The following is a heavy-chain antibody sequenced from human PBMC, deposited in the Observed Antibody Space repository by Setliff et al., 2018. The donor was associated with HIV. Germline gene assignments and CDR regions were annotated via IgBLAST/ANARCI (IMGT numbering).Heavy chain of an antibody. V-gene: IGHV4-39*01. CDR3: ARWHPPYGFWEEDY. CDR1: GGSISGSPYY. D-gene: IGHD3-10*01. CDR2: ITYTGST. J-gene: IGHJ4*02. Sequence: PSETLSLTCTVSGGSISGSPYYWAWIRQPPGKGLEWIGSITYTGSTSHNPSLKSRVTISVDTSKNQLSLTLTSVTAADTAVYYCARWHPPYGFWEEDYWGQGTLVTVSS.